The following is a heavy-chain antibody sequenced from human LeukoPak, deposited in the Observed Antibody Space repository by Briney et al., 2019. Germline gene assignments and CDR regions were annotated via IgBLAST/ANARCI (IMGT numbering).Heavy chain of an antibody. CDR2: IYPGDSET. J-gene: IGHJ4*02. Sequence: GESLKISCKGSGYSFSTYWIAWVRQMPGKGLEWMGIIYPGDSETRYSPSFQGQVTISADKSISTAYLQWSSLKASDTAMYYCARRDSSGCFDYWGQGTLVTVSS. D-gene: IGHD3-22*01. CDR1: GYSFSTYW. CDR3: ARRDSSGCFDY. V-gene: IGHV5-51*01.